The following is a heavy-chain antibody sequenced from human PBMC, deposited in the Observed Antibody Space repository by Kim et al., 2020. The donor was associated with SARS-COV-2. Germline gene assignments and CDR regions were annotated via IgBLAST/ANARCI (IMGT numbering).Heavy chain of an antibody. J-gene: IGHJ4*02. V-gene: IGHV3-33*06. Sequence: SVKGPFTISRDNSKKTVYLQMNSLRAEDTAVYYCAKVGSAYCGGSCPIDYWGQGTLVTVSS. D-gene: IGHD2-21*01. CDR3: AKVGSAYCGGSCPIDY.